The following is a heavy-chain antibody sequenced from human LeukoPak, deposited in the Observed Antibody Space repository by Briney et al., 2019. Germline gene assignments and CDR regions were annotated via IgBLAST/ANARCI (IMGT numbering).Heavy chain of an antibody. CDR3: ARLSGSYAFDI. CDR2: LCSGGST. D-gene: IGHD1-26*01. V-gene: IGHV3-53*01. Sequence: PGGSLRLSCAASGFTFSSNYMSWVRQTPGKGPEWVSVLCSGGSTYYADSVKGRFTISRDNSKNTLYLQMNSLGAEDTAVHYCARLSGSYAFDIWGQGTMVTVSS. CDR1: GFTFSSNY. J-gene: IGHJ3*02.